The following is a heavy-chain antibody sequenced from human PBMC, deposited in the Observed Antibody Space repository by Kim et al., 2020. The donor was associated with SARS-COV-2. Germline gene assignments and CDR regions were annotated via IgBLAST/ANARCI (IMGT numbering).Heavy chain of an antibody. Sequence: SETLSLTCTVSGYSISSGYYWGWIRQPPGKGLEWIGTIYHSGSTYYNPSLESRVTMSVDTSKNQFSLQLTSVTAADTAVYYCARDAVTTFYWFDPWGQGT. CDR1: GYSISSGYY. J-gene: IGHJ5*02. CDR2: IYHSGST. CDR3: ARDAVTTFYWFDP. D-gene: IGHD4-17*01. V-gene: IGHV4-38-2*02.